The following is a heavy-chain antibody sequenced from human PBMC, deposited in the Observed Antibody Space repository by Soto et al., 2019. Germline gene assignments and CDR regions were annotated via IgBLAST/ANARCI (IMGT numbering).Heavy chain of an antibody. J-gene: IGHJ5*02. CDR1: GFTFSSYW. CDR3: ARDWYLPGIAARTTWFDP. CDR2: IKQDGSEK. Sequence: ESGGGLVQPGGSLRLSCAASGFTFSSYWMSWVRQAPGKGLGWVANIKQDGSEKYYVDSVKGRLTISRDNAKNSLYLQMNSLRAEDTAVYYCARDWYLPGIAARTTWFDPWGQGTLVTVSS. V-gene: IGHV3-7*05. D-gene: IGHD6-6*01.